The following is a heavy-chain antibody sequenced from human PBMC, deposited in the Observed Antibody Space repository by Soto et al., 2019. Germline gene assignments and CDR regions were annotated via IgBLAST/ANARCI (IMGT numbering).Heavy chain of an antibody. CDR1: GFTFSSYG. V-gene: IGHV3-30*18. D-gene: IGHD1-26*01. Sequence: GGSLRLSCAASGFTFSSYGMHWVRQAPGKGLEWVAAISHDGSNKYYEDSVKGRFTISRDNSKNTLYLQMNSLRAEDTAVYYCAKDRVGASYFDYWGQGTLVTVSS. CDR2: ISHDGSNK. CDR3: AKDRVGASYFDY. J-gene: IGHJ4*02.